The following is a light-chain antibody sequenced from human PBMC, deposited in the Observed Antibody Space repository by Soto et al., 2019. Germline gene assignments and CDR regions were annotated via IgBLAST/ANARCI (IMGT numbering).Light chain of an antibody. CDR2: SNN. CDR3: AAWDDSLNGLYV. J-gene: IGLJ1*01. CDR1: SSDIGSNT. Sequence: QSVRTQPRSSSGSPGQRVTISCSGSSSDIGSNTVNWYQQLPGTAPKLLIYSNNQRPSGVPDRFSGSKSGTSASLAISGLQSEDEADYYCAAWDDSLNGLYVFGTGTKVTVL. V-gene: IGLV1-44*01.